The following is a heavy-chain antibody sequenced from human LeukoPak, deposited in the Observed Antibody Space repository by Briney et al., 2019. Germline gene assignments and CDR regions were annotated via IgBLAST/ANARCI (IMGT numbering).Heavy chain of an antibody. V-gene: IGHV3-23*01. CDR3: AKTLRDLEWLTGELDV. D-gene: IGHD3-3*01. J-gene: IGHJ6*02. CDR1: GFTFSSYA. Sequence: GGSLRLSCAASGFTFSSYAMSWVRQAPGKGLEWVSVISGGGGNTYYTDSVKGRFTISRDNSKSTLYLQMNSLRAEDTAVYHCAKTLRDLEWLTGELDVWGQGTAVTVSS. CDR2: ISGGGGNT.